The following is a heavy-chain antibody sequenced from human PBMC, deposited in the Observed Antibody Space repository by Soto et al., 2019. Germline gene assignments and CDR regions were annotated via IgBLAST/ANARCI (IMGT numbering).Heavy chain of an antibody. CDR1: GGSISSSSYY. J-gene: IGHJ4*02. D-gene: IGHD1-1*01. CDR3: ARGSYDWNDGGALGY. CDR2: IYYSGST. Sequence: QLQLQESGPGLVKPSETLSLTCTVSGGSISSSSYYWGWIRQPPGKGLEWIGSIYYSGSTYYNPSLKSRVTISVDTSKNQFSLKLSSVTAADTAVYYCARGSYDWNDGGALGYWGQGTLVTVSS. V-gene: IGHV4-39*01.